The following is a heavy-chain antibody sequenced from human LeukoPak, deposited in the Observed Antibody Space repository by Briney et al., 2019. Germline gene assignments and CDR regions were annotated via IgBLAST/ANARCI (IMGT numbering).Heavy chain of an antibody. CDR2: ISSSGSTI. CDR1: GFTFSSYE. J-gene: IGHJ4*02. V-gene: IGHV3-48*03. Sequence: GGSLRLSCAASGFTFSSYEMNWVRQAPGKVLEWVSYISSSGSTIYYADSVKGRFTISRDNAKNSLYLQMNSLRAEDTAVYYCATDLWFGEQRNRVYWGQGTLVTVSS. CDR3: ATDLWFGEQRNRVY. D-gene: IGHD3-10*01.